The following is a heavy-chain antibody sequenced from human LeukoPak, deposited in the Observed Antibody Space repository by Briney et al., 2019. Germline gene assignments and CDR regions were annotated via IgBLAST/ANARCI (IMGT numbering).Heavy chain of an antibody. V-gene: IGHV4-38-2*01. J-gene: IGHJ3*02. CDR3: ARRGEGYEAFGI. Sequence: SETLSLTCAVSGYSISSGYYWGWIRQPPGKGLEWIGSIYHSGSTYYNPSLKSRVTISVDTSKNQFSLKLSSVTAADTAVYYCARRGEGYEAFGIWGQGTMVTVSS. D-gene: IGHD3-22*01. CDR2: IYHSGST. CDR1: GYSISSGYY.